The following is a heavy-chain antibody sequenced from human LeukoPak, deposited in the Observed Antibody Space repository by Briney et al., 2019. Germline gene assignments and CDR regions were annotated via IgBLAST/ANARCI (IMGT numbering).Heavy chain of an antibody. Sequence: ASVKVSCKTSGYTFTTYGILWVRQAPGQGLEWMGWISGYNGNTNFARKLQGRVTMTTDTSTSTAYMELRSLRSDDTAVYYCARVSTPGIAAAGTVDYWGQGTLVTVSS. D-gene: IGHD6-13*01. CDR3: ARVSTPGIAAAGTVDY. CDR1: GYTFTTYG. CDR2: ISGYNGNT. V-gene: IGHV1-18*01. J-gene: IGHJ4*02.